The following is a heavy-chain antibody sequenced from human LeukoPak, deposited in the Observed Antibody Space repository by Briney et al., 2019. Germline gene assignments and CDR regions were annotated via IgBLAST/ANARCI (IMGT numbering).Heavy chain of an antibody. CDR1: GFTFSTYE. CDR3: AKDFWSGYYPNS. V-gene: IGHV3-48*03. D-gene: IGHD3-3*01. Sequence: PGGSLRLSCAASGFTFSTYEMNWVRQAPGKGLEWVSYISSSGSTIYYADSVKGRFTISRDNSRNTVYLQMNSLRADDTAVYYCAKDFWSGYYPNSWGQGTLVTVSS. J-gene: IGHJ4*02. CDR2: ISSSGSTI.